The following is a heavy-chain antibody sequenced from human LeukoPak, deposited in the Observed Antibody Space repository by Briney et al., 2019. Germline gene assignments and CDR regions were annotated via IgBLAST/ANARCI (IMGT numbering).Heavy chain of an antibody. D-gene: IGHD3-3*01. Sequence: GGSLRLSCAASGFTFSSYGMHWVRQAPGKGLEWVSYISSSSSTIYYADSVKGRFTISRDNAKNSLYLQMNSLRAEDTAVYYCARDQYDTWSRRGNFDSWGQGTLVIVSS. V-gene: IGHV3-48*01. CDR2: ISSSSSTI. CDR1: GFTFSSYG. CDR3: ARDQYDTWSRRGNFDS. J-gene: IGHJ4*02.